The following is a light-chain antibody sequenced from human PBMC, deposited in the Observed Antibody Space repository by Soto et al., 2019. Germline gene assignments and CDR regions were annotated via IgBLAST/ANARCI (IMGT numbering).Light chain of an antibody. Sequence: QLVLTQPLSVSGAPGQRVTISCTGSSSNIGAGYDVHWYQQLPGTAPKLLIYANSNRPSKVPDRFSGSKSGTSASLAITRLQADDEAVYSCQSYDSSLTLRVFGTGTKLTVL. CDR1: SSNIGAGYD. V-gene: IGLV1-40*01. CDR2: ANS. CDR3: QSYDSSLTLRV. J-gene: IGLJ1*01.